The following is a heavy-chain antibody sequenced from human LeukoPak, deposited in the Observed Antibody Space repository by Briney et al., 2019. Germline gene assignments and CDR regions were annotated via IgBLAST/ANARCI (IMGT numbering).Heavy chain of an antibody. D-gene: IGHD3-22*01. V-gene: IGHV3-30-3*01. Sequence: PGGSLRLSCAASGFTFSSYAMHWVRQAPGKGLEWVAVISYDGSNKYYADSVKGRFTISRDNSKNTLYLQMNSLRAEDTAVYYCAKDRSGYYSYYYYGMDVWGQGTTVTVSS. J-gene: IGHJ6*02. CDR3: AKDRSGYYSYYYYGMDV. CDR1: GFTFSSYA. CDR2: ISYDGSNK.